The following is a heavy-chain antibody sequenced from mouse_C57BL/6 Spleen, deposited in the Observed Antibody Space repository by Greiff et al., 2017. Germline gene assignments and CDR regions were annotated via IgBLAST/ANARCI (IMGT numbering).Heavy chain of an antibody. D-gene: IGHD2-4*01. CDR1: GYSFTSYY. J-gene: IGHJ3*01. Sequence: VQLQQSGPELVKPGASVKISCKASGYSFTSYYIHWVKQRPGQGLEWIGWIYPGSGNTKYNEKFKGKATLTADTSSSTAYMQLSSLTSEDSAVYYCAREGEYDYDGEAWFAYWGQGTLVTVSA. CDR3: AREGEYDYDGEAWFAY. CDR2: IYPGSGNT. V-gene: IGHV1-66*01.